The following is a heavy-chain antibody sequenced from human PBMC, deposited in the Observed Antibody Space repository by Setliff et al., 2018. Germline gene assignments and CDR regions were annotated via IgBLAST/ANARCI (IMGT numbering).Heavy chain of an antibody. CDR2: INWDGKTT. V-gene: IGHV3-20*04. Sequence: LRLSCAASGFTFSNFGMNWVRQAPGKGLEWVPTINWDGKTTAYADSVKGRFTISRDNANRFLYLHMNSLRADDTALYYCTRFGRDDIGIWGQGTMVTVSS. CDR3: TRFGRDDIGI. CDR1: GFTFSNFG. J-gene: IGHJ3*02. D-gene: IGHD5-12*01.